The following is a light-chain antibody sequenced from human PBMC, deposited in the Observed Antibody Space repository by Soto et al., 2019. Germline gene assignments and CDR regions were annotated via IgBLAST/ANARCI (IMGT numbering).Light chain of an antibody. CDR3: SSYRSDSTYV. Sequence: QSALTQPASVSGAPGQSITISCTGTSSDVGGYNYVSWYQQHPGKAPKLIIYEVSSRPSEISNRFSGSKSGNTASLTISWLQTEDEADYYCSSYRSDSTYVFGTGTQLTVL. J-gene: IGLJ1*01. V-gene: IGLV2-14*01. CDR2: EVS. CDR1: SSDVGGYNY.